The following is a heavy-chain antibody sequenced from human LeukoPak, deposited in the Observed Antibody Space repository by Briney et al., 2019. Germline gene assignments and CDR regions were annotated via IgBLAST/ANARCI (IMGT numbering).Heavy chain of an antibody. Sequence: SETLSLTCTVSGGSISSGGYYWSWIRQHPGKGLEWIGYIYYSGSTHYNPSLKSRVTISVDTSRNQFSLKLSSVTAADTAVYYCASIPNTAMSPFDYWGQGTLVTVSS. CDR2: IYYSGST. V-gene: IGHV4-31*03. J-gene: IGHJ4*02. CDR3: ASIPNTAMSPFDY. D-gene: IGHD5-18*01. CDR1: GGSISSGGYY.